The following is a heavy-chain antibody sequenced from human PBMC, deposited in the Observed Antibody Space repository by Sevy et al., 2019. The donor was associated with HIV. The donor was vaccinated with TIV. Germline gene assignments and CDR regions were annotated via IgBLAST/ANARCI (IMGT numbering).Heavy chain of an antibody. CDR2: IKQDGSQK. CDR3: ARVFSGSAPGFDY. V-gene: IGHV3-7*01. Sequence: GGSLRLSCASSGMTFSESLMSWVRQAPGKGLEWVASIKQDGSQKYYVDSVKGRFSISRDNAKNSLYLQMNSLRGDDTALYYCARVFSGSAPGFDYWGQGTLVTVSS. J-gene: IGHJ4*02. D-gene: IGHD6-19*01. CDR1: GMTFSESL.